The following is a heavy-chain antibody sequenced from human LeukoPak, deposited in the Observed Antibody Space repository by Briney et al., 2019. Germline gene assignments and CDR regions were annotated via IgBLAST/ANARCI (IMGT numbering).Heavy chain of an antibody. CDR1: GFTFSSYS. Sequence: GGSLRLSCAASGFTFSSYSMNWVRQAPGKGLEWVSSISSSSSYIYYADSVKGRFTISRDNAKNSLYLQMNSLRAEDTAVYYCARDFCSGGSCYLDYYYMDVWGKGTTVTVSS. CDR3: ARDFCSGGSCYLDYYYMDV. CDR2: ISSSSSYI. V-gene: IGHV3-21*01. D-gene: IGHD2-15*01. J-gene: IGHJ6*03.